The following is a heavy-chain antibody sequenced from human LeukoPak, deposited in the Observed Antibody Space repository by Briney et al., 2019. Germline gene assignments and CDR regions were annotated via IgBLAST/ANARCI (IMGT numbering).Heavy chain of an antibody. CDR3: ARGGSSWYPSYYYYYMDV. J-gene: IGHJ6*03. D-gene: IGHD6-13*01. V-gene: IGHV1-8*03. CDR2: MNPNSGNT. CDR1: GYTFTGYY. Sequence: ASVKVSCKASGYTFTGYYMHWVRQAPGQGLEWMGWMNPNSGNTGYAQKFQGRVTITRNTSISTAYMELSSLRSEDTAVYYCARGGSSWYPSYYYYYMDVWGKGTTVTVSS.